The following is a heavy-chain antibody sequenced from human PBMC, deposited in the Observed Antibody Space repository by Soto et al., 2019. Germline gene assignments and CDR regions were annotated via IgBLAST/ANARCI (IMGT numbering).Heavy chain of an antibody. J-gene: IGHJ4*02. CDR2: IYYSGST. D-gene: IGHD3-22*01. V-gene: IGHV4-31*03. CDR1: GGSISSGGYY. CDR3: ARSYDSSGYYFLGY. Sequence: QVQLQESGPGLVKPSQTLSLTCTVSGGSISSGGYYWSWIRQHPGKGLEWIGYIYYSGSTYYNPSLKSRVTISVDTSKNQFSLKLSSVTATDTAVYYCARSYDSSGYYFLGYWGQGTLVTVSS.